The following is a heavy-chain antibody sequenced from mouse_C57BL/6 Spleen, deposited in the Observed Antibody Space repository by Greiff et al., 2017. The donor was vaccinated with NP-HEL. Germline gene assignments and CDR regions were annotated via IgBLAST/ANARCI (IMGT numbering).Heavy chain of an antibody. CDR1: GYTFTSYW. V-gene: IGHV1-64*01. Sequence: VQLQQPGAELVKPGASVKLSCKASGYTFTSYWMHWVKQRPGKGLEWIGMIHPNSGSTNYNEKFKSKATLTVDKSSSTAYMQLSSLTSEDSTVYYCARKDYGSSYDYAMDYWGQGTSVTVSS. J-gene: IGHJ4*01. CDR3: ARKDYGSSYDYAMDY. CDR2: IHPNSGST. D-gene: IGHD1-1*01.